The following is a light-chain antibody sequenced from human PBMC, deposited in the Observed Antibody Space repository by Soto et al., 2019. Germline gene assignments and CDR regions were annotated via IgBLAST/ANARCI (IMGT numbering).Light chain of an antibody. CDR3: QQYNYWPWT. CDR1: QSVSSN. V-gene: IGKV3-15*01. Sequence: EIVMTQSPATLSVSPGERATLSCRASQSVSSNLAWYQQKPGQAPRLLIYDASTRATGIPARFSGSGSETEFTLTISSLQSEDFAVYYCQQYNYWPWTFGQGTKVEIK. J-gene: IGKJ1*01. CDR2: DAS.